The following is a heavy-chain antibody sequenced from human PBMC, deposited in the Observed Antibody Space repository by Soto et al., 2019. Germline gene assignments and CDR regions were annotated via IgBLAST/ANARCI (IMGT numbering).Heavy chain of an antibody. CDR2: IYYGGSI. CDR3: TGAYYDVSGYSIYT. J-gene: IGHJ5*02. V-gene: IGHV4-59*01. Sequence: SETLSLTCSVSGGSISSGYWTWIRQPPGKGLEWIGYIYYGGSINYNPSLKSRVIISVDTAKNQFSLRLSSVSAADTAVYYCTGAYYDVSGYSIYTWGLRNALTVSS. CDR1: GGSISSGY. D-gene: IGHD3-22*01.